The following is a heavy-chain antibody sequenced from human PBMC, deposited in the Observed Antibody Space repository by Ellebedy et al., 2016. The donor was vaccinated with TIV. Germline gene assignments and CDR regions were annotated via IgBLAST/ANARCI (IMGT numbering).Heavy chain of an antibody. D-gene: IGHD2-21*02. J-gene: IGHJ3*02. V-gene: IGHV1-58*01. CDR2: IVVGSGNT. CDR1: GFTFTSSA. CDR3: AARPYCGGDCYSGDAFDI. Sequence: SVKVSCXASGFTFTSSAVQWVRQARGQRLEWIGWIVVGSGNTNYAQKFQERVTITRDMSTSTAYMELSSLRSEDTAVYYCAARPYCGGDCYSGDAFDIWGQGTMVTVSS.